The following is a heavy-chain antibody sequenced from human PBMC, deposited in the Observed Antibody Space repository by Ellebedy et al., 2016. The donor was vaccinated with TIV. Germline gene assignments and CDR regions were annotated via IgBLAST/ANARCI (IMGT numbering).Heavy chain of an antibody. Sequence: GESLKIPCAVPGFTVRSNYMSWVRQAPGKGLELVSVIYSGGSTYYADSVKVRFTISRDNSKNTLYLQMNSLRAEDTAVYYCARNLITRDYVLGYYYSYGMDVWGQGTTVTVSS. D-gene: IGHD3-3*01. CDR1: GFTVRSNY. J-gene: IGHJ6*02. CDR2: IYSGGST. V-gene: IGHV3-66*01. CDR3: ARNLITRDYVLGYYYSYGMDV.